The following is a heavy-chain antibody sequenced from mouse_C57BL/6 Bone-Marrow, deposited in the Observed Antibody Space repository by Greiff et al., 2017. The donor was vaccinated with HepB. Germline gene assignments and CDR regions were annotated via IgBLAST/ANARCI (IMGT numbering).Heavy chain of an antibody. CDR1: GYTFTSYW. V-gene: IGHV1-55*01. J-gene: IGHJ1*03. Sequence: QVQLKQPGAELVKPGASVKMSCKASGYTFTSYWITWVKQRPGQGLEWIGDIYPGSGSTNYNEKFKSKATLTVDTSSSTAYMQLSSLTSEDSAVYYCARRRVVPIQLWFDVWGTGTTVTVSS. CDR3: ARRRVVPIQLWFDV. CDR2: IYPGSGST. D-gene: IGHD1-1*01.